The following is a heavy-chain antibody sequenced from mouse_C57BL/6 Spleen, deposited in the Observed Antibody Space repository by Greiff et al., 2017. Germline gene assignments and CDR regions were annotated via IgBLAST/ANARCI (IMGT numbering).Heavy chain of an antibody. CDR1: GYTFTSYW. J-gene: IGHJ3*01. V-gene: IGHV1-50*01. D-gene: IGHD2-3*01. Sequence: QVQLQQPGAELVKPGASVKLSCKASGYTFTSYWMQWVKQRPGQGLEWIGEIDPSDSYTNYNQKFKGKATLTVDTSSSTAYMQLSSLTSEDSAVYYCARGGVGLLLAYWGQGTLVTVSA. CDR3: ARGGVGLLLAY. CDR2: IDPSDSYT.